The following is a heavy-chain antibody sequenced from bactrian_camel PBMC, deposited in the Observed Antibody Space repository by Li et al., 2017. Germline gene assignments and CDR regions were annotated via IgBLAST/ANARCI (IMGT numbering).Heavy chain of an antibody. D-gene: IGHD6*01. CDR3: AKDIGSSWFRFGY. Sequence: HVQLVESGGGSVQAGGSLKLACLASGSMYSNYCMAWFRQAPGKEREAITSITTYSGTSYADSVKDRFTISKDNAENTLYLQMSSLKTEDTAMYYCAKDIGSSWFRFGYWGQGTQVTVS. CDR1: GSMYSNYC. CDR2: ITTYSGT. V-gene: IGHV3S1*01. J-gene: IGHJ6*01.